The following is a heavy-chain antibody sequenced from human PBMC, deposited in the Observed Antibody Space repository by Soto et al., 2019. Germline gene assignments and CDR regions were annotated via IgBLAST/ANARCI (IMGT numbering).Heavy chain of an antibody. CDR2: TYYRSKWYN. V-gene: IGHV6-1*01. CDR1: GDSVSSNSAA. Sequence: QVQLQQSGPVLVKPSQTLSLTCAISGDSVSSNSAAWNWIRQSPSRGLEWLGRTYYRSKWYNDYPVSVKSRITINPDPSKNQFSLQLTSVTPEDTAVYYCAQAAAYISTWFFDYWGQGALVTVSS. D-gene: IGHD6-13*01. CDR3: AQAAAYISTWFFDY. J-gene: IGHJ4*02.